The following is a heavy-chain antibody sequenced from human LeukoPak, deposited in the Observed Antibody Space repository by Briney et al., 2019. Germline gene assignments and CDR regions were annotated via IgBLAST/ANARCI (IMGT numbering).Heavy chain of an antibody. CDR3: ASWPVGWYGEDS. CDR1: GFTFSDYS. Sequence: KPGGSLRLSCAASGFTFSDYSMQWVRQAPGKGLEWVSSISRTSTWIYYADSVKGRFTISRDNAGNSLYLQMNSLRAEDTAVYYCASWPVGWYGEDSWGQGTLVTVSS. V-gene: IGHV3-21*01. CDR2: ISRTSTWI. D-gene: IGHD6-19*01. J-gene: IGHJ4*02.